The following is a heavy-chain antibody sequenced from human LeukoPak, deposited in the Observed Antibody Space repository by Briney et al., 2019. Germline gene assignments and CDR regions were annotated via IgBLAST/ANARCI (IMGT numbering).Heavy chain of an antibody. V-gene: IGHV3-7*01. CDR3: ARGVHDFWSGYYADY. Sequence: GRSLSLSCAASGFNFSSYWMSWVRQATGKRLEWVANIKQDGSEKYYVDSVKGRFTISRDNAKNSLYLQMNSLRAEDTAVYYCARGVHDFWSGYYADYWGQGTLVTVSS. D-gene: IGHD3-3*01. J-gene: IGHJ4*02. CDR1: GFNFSSYW. CDR2: IKQDGSEK.